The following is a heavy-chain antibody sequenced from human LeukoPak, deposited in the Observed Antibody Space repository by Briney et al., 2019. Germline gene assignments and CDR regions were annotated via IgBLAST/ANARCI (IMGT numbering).Heavy chain of an antibody. Sequence: GGSLRLSCAASGFTFSSYAMHWVRQAPGKGLEWVAVISYDGSNKYYADSVKGRFTISRDNSKNTLYLQMNSLRAEDTAVYYCAKDRRATYYYYGMDVWGQGTTVTVSS. J-gene: IGHJ6*02. D-gene: IGHD5-12*01. CDR1: GFTFSSYA. V-gene: IGHV3-30-3*01. CDR2: ISYDGSNK. CDR3: AKDRRATYYYYGMDV.